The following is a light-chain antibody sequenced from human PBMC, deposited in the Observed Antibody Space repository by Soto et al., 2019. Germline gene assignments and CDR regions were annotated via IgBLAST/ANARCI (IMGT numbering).Light chain of an antibody. J-gene: IGLJ1*01. CDR3: SSYTSSSIFYV. V-gene: IGLV2-14*01. Sequence: ALTQPAAGSGSPGQSITISCTGTSSDVGGYNYVSWYQQHPGKAPKLMIYDVSNRPSGVSNRFSGSKSGNTASLTISGLQAEDEADYYRSSYTSSSIFYVFGTGTKVTVL. CDR2: DVS. CDR1: SSDVGGYNY.